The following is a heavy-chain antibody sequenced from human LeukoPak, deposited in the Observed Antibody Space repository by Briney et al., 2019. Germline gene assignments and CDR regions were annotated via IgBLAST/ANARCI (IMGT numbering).Heavy chain of an antibody. V-gene: IGHV5-51*01. CDR1: GYSFTSYW. D-gene: IGHD6-19*01. CDR3: ATFGYSSGWYTSYGMDA. Sequence: GESLKISCKGSGYSFTSYWIGWVRQMPGKGLEWMGIIYPGDSDTRYSPSFQGQVTISADESISTAYLQWSSLKASDTAMYYCATFGYSSGWYTSYGMDAWGQGTTVTVSS. CDR2: IYPGDSDT. J-gene: IGHJ6*02.